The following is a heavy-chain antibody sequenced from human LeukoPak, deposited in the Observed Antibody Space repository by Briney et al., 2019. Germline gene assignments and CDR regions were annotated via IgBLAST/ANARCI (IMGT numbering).Heavy chain of an antibody. CDR2: INPKNGGT. V-gene: IGHV1-2*02. CDR3: ARVGLPSSIAAAGTIGYFDL. Sequence: AASVKVSCKASGYIFTGYYMHWVRQAPRQGLEWMGWINPKNGGTNYAQKFQGRVTMTRDTSINTAYMELSRLRSDDTAVYFCARVGLPSSIAAAGTIGYFDLWGRGTLVTVSS. CDR1: GYIFTGYY. J-gene: IGHJ2*01. D-gene: IGHD6-13*01.